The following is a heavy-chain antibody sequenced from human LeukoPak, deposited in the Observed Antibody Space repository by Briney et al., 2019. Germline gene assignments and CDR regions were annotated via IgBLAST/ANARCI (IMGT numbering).Heavy chain of an antibody. V-gene: IGHV1-24*01. CDR3: ATFPSSITMVRGVEYFQH. CDR1: GYTLTELS. J-gene: IGHJ1*01. Sequence: ASVKVSCKVSGYTLTELSMHWVRQAPGKGLEWMGGFDPEDGETIYAQKSQGRVTMTEDTSTDTAYMELSSLRSEDTAVYYCATFPSSITMVRGVEYFQHWGQGTLVTVSS. CDR2: FDPEDGET. D-gene: IGHD3-10*01.